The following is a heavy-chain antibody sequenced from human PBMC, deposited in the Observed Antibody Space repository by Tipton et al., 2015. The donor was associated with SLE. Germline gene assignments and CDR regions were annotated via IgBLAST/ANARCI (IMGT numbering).Heavy chain of an antibody. V-gene: IGHV4-59*11. D-gene: IGHD3-22*01. CDR3: ARAAWAYVSSGSGAFDI. CDR1: GGSISSHY. J-gene: IGHJ3*02. Sequence: TLSLTCTVSGGSISSHYWSWSRQPPGEGLEWIGYIYYSGSTNYNPSLKSRVPISVDTSKNQFSLKLSSLTAADTAVYYCARAAWAYVSSGSGAFDIWGQGTMSPSLQ. CDR2: IYYSGST.